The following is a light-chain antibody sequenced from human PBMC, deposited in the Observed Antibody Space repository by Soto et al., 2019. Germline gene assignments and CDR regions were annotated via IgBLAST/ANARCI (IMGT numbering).Light chain of an antibody. CDR1: SSNVGSYKL. CDR3: CSSGGSPTYV. CDR2: EVN. J-gene: IGLJ1*01. V-gene: IGLV2-23*02. Sequence: LTQSASVSGSPGQSITISCTGTSSNVGSYKLVSWYQQHPGKAPKLMIFEVNKRPSGVSNRFSGSKSGNTASLTISGLKVEDEADYYCCSSGGSPTYVFGTGTKVTVL.